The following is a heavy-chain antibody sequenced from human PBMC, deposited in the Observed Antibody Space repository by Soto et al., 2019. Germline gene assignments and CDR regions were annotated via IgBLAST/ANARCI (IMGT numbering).Heavy chain of an antibody. CDR3: AGRSTYRRSWSSGWFDS. CDR1: GFSLSSAGVG. Sequence: QITLKESGPTLVKPTQTLTLTSTISGFSLSSAGVGVGWIRQPPAKALVWLAFIYWDEGYRYCPSLQSRLNNTEDSYNNQVLLRVTNMDPVDLATYFCAGRSTYRRSWSSGWFDSWGQGILVTVSS. J-gene: IGHJ5*01. CDR2: IYWDEGY. D-gene: IGHD3-10*01. V-gene: IGHV2-5*02.